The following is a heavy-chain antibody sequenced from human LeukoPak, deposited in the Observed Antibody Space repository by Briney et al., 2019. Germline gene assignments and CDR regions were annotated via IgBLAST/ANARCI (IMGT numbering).Heavy chain of an antibody. CDR1: GGFIRSSSYH. Sequence: SETLSLTCTVSGGFIRSSSYHWGWVRQPPGKGLEWIASIYYSGTSYYNPSLRSRVTISVDTSKNQFSLKLNSVTAADTAVYYCAGEYSSSPGYWGQGALVTVSS. D-gene: IGHD3-22*01. CDR2: IYYSGTS. CDR3: AGEYSSSPGY. V-gene: IGHV4-39*07. J-gene: IGHJ4*02.